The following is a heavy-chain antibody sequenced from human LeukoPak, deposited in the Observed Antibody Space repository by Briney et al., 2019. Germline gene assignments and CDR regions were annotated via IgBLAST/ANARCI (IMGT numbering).Heavy chain of an antibody. V-gene: IGHV3-73*01. CDR2: IRSKANSYAT. CDR3: VYSSGWYRDY. Sequence: GGSLRLSCAASGFTFSGSAMHWVRQASGKGLEWVGRIRSKANSYATAYAASVKGRFTISRDDSKNTTYLQMNSLKTEDTAVYYCVYSSGWYRDYWGQGTLVTVSS. D-gene: IGHD6-19*01. J-gene: IGHJ4*02. CDR1: GFTFSGSA.